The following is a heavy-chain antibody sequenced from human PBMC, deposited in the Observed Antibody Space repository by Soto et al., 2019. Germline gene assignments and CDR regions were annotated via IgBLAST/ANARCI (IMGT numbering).Heavy chain of an antibody. D-gene: IGHD2-15*01. CDR1: GGSFSGYY. CDR3: GRVTPGYPGRAFHI. CDR2: INHSGST. Sequence: SETLSLTCAVYGGSFSGYYWTWIRQPPGTGLEWIGEINHSGSTNYNPSLKSRVTISVDTSKNQFSLKLTSVTAADTAVYYCGRVTPGYPGRAFHIWGQGKMVTVS. V-gene: IGHV4-34*01. J-gene: IGHJ3*02.